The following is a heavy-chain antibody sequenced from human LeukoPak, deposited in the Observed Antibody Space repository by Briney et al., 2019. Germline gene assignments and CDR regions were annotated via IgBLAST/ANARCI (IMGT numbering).Heavy chain of an antibody. CDR3: ARVVGYCSSTSCYPYHDAFDI. CDR2: IYYSGST. CDR1: GGSISSYY. V-gene: IGHV4-59*01. Sequence: SETLSLTCTVSGGSISSYYWSWIRQPPGKGLEWIGYIYYSGSTNYNPSLKSRVTISVDTSKNQFSLKLSSVTAADTAVYYCARVVGYCSSTSCYPYHDAFDIWGQGTLVTVSS. D-gene: IGHD2-2*01. J-gene: IGHJ3*02.